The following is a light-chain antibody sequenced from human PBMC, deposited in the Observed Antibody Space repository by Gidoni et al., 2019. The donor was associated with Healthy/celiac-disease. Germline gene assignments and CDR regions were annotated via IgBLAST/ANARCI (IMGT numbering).Light chain of an antibody. Sequence: IPMTPSPSSLSASVGDRVTITCRASQSLSSYLNVYQQKPGKAPKLLIYAASSLQSGVQSRLSGRGAGTDVTLTIRRLQTEDFATYYCQQSYSTPRTFGQGTKVEIK. J-gene: IGKJ1*01. CDR3: QQSYSTPRT. CDR2: AAS. CDR1: QSLSSY. V-gene: IGKV1-39*01.